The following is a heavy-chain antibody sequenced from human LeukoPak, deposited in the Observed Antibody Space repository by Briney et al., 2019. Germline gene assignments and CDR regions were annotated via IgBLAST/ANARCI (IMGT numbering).Heavy chain of an antibody. CDR2: ISSSSSTI. CDR3: ARWVITFGGVIVGFDYYYGMDV. D-gene: IGHD3-16*02. J-gene: IGHJ6*02. Sequence: GGSLRLSCAASGFTFSSYSMNWVRQAPGKGLEWVSYISSSSSTIYYADSVNGRFTISRDNAKNSLYLQMSSLRDEDTAVYNCARWVITFGGVIVGFDYYYGMDVWGQGTTVTVSS. CDR1: GFTFSSYS. V-gene: IGHV3-48*02.